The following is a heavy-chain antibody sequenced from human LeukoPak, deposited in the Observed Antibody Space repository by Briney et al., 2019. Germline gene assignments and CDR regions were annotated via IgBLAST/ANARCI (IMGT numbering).Heavy chain of an antibody. J-gene: IGHJ6*04. Sequence: GGSLRLSCAASGFIFRGYTMNWVRQAPGKGLEWVSYISSSGSTIYYADSVKGRFTISRDNAKNSLYLQMNSLRAEDTAVYYCAELGITMIGGVWGKGTTVTISS. V-gene: IGHV3-48*04. CDR1: GFIFRGYT. CDR3: AELGITMIGGV. D-gene: IGHD3-10*02. CDR2: ISSSGSTI.